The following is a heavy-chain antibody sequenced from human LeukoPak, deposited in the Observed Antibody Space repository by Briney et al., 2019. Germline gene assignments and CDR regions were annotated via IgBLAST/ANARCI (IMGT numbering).Heavy chain of an antibody. D-gene: IGHD6-13*01. CDR3: ASGSKQQLDF. CDR1: GFTVSSNE. J-gene: IGHJ4*02. V-gene: IGHV3-38-3*01. Sequence: PGGSLRLSCAASGFTVSSNEMSWVRQAPGKGLEWVSSISGGSTYYADSRKGRFTISRDNAKNSLYLQMNSLRAEDTAVYYCASGSKQQLDFWGQGTLVTVSS. CDR2: ISGGST.